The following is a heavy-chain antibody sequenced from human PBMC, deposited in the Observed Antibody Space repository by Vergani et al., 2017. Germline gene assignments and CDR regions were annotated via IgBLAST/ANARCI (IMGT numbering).Heavy chain of an antibody. V-gene: IGHV4-39*07. CDR2: IYYSGST. Sequence: QLQLQESGPGLVKPSETLSLTCTVSGGSISSSSYYWGWIRQPPGKGLEWIGSIYYSGSTYYNPSLKSRVTISVDTSKNQFSLKLSSVTAADTAVYYCARDSASYENYYYGMDVWGQGTTVTVSS. CDR3: ARDSASYENYYYGMDV. D-gene: IGHD1-26*01. CDR1: GGSISSSSYY. J-gene: IGHJ6*02.